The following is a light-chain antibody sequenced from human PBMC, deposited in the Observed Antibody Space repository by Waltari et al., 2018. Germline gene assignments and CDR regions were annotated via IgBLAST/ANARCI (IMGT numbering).Light chain of an antibody. Sequence: TDRAIHGINHYLAWFQQKPGKAPELRIYSVSTVHSGVPSRFSGSGSGTDFTLTISSLQPEDFATYYCQQFDAYPLTFGGGTKVEIK. CDR3: QQFDAYPLT. CDR1: HGINHY. J-gene: IGKJ4*01. V-gene: IGKV1-9*01. CDR2: SVS.